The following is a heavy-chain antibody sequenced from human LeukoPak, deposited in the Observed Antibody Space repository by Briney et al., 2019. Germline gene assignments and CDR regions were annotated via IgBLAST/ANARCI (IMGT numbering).Heavy chain of an antibody. D-gene: IGHD3-10*01. V-gene: IGHV3-21*01. CDR2: ISSSSSYI. Sequence: GGSLRLSCAASGFTFSSYSMNWVRQAPGKGLEWVSSISSSSSYIYYADSVKGRFTISRDNAKNSLYLQMNSLRAEDTAVYYCARDYGVRGVIIPYFDYWGQGTLVTVSS. CDR1: GFTFSSYS. J-gene: IGHJ4*02. CDR3: ARDYGVRGVIIPYFDY.